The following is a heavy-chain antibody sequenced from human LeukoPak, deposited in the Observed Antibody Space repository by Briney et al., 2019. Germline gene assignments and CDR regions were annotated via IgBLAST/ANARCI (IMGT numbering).Heavy chain of an antibody. J-gene: IGHJ6*02. D-gene: IGHD3-22*01. V-gene: IGHV3-74*01. CDR2: INSDGSST. CDR1: GFTFSSYW. Sequence: RGSLRLSCAASGFTFSSYWMHWVRQAPGKGLVWVSPINSDGSSTSYADSVKGRFTISRANAKNTLYLQMNSLRAEDTAVYYCARERRQDYYDSSGYYYSYPYYYYGMDVWGQGTTVTVSS. CDR3: ARERRQDYYDSSGYYYSYPYYYYGMDV.